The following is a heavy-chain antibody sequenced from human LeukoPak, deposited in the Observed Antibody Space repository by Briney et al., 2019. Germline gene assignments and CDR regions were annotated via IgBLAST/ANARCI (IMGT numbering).Heavy chain of an antibody. D-gene: IGHD3-16*02. V-gene: IGHV3-43D*03. J-gene: IGHJ4*02. CDR2: ISWDGGST. Sequence: GGSLRLSCAASGFTFDDYAMHWVRQAPGKGLEWVSLISWDGGSTYYADSVKGRFTISRDNSKNSLYLQMNSLRAEDTALYYCAKGPVRGSYRYGYFDFWGQGTLVTVSS. CDR1: GFTFDDYA. CDR3: AKGPVRGSYRYGYFDF.